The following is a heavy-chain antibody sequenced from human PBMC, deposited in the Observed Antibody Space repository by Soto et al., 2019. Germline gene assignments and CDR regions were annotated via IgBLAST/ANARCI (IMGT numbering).Heavy chain of an antibody. Sequence: QVQLVQSGAEEKKPGASVRVSCKASGYTFTSYAMHWVRQAPGQRLAWMGWINAGNGNTKYSQKFQGRVTITRDTSARNAYLELSILRSDDTAVYYCARGSGYYHLDDYWGQGTLVTVSS. D-gene: IGHD3-22*01. CDR2: INAGNGNT. J-gene: IGHJ4*02. CDR1: GYTFTSYA. V-gene: IGHV1-3*05. CDR3: ARGSGYYHLDDY.